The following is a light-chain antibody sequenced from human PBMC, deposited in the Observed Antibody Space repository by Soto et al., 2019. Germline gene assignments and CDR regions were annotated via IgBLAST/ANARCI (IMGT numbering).Light chain of an antibody. V-gene: IGLV6-57*04. Sequence: NFMLTQPHSVSESPGKTVTISCTRSSGSIATNYVQWYQQRPGRAPTGVIYQNNQRPSGVPDRFSGSVDSSSNSASLTISGLRTEDEADYYCQSYDTTPWVFGGGTKVTVL. CDR1: SGSIATNY. CDR3: QSYDTTPWV. CDR2: QNN. J-gene: IGLJ3*02.